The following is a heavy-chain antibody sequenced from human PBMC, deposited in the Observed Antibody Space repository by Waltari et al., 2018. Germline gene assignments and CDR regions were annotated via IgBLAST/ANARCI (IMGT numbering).Heavy chain of an antibody. Sequence: QVQLVQSGGGVVRPGESLGLSCVGSTFPFGSYGFLWVRQTPGRCLEWVATTSFDGRSKFYADSVNGRFTISRENSKNTLSLFMTSLRPDDTAVYYCARDQADFWTARGAFDYWGQGSLVTVSS. V-gene: IGHV3-30*03. CDR3: ARDQADFWTARGAFDY. CDR1: TFPFGSYG. J-gene: IGHJ4*02. D-gene: IGHD3-3*01. CDR2: TSFDGRSK.